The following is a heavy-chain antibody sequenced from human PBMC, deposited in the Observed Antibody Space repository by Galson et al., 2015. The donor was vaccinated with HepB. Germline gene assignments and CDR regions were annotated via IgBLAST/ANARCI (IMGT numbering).Heavy chain of an antibody. V-gene: IGHV3-21*01. CDR3: AKDNQPGEYDYVWGCFGYASDY. CDR1: GFTFSGYS. D-gene: IGHD3-16*01. CDR2: ISSGSSYI. J-gene: IGHJ4*02. Sequence: SLRLSCAASGFTFSGYSMNWVRQAPGKGLEWVSSISSGSSYIYYADSVKGRFTVSRNNARNSLYLQMNSLRAEDTAVYYCAKDNQPGEYDYVWGCFGYASDYWGQGTLVTVSS.